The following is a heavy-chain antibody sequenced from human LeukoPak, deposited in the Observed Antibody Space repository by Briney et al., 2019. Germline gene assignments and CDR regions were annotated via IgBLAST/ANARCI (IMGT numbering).Heavy chain of an antibody. CDR3: ARGKLYYYDSSGYPRTYYFDC. Sequence: PSETLSLTCAVYGGSLSGYYWSWIRQPPGKGLEWIGEINHSGSTNYNPSLKSRVTISVDTSKNQFSLKLSSVTAADTAVYYCARGKLYYYDSSGYPRTYYFDCWGQGTLVTVSS. D-gene: IGHD3-22*01. J-gene: IGHJ4*02. CDR2: INHSGST. V-gene: IGHV4-34*01. CDR1: GGSLSGYY.